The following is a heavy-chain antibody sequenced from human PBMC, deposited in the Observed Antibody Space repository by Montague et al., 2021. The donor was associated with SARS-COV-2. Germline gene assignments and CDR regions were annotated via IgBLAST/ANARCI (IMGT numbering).Heavy chain of an antibody. V-gene: IGHV4-61*01. CDR3: AAGWQGGSGSGS. CDR1: GVSVSNRYSH. CDR2: IDYGGSP. J-gene: IGHJ5*02. D-gene: IGHD3-10*01. Sequence: SETLSLTCTVSGVSVSNRYSHWSWIRQSPGKGLEWIGHIDYGGSPNYSPSLQSRITISLDTSKNQLSLRLNSATAADTAVYYCAAGWQGGSGSGSWGQGTLVTVSS.